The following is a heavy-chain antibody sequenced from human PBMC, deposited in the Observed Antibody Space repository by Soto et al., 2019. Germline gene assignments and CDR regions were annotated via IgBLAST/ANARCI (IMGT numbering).Heavy chain of an antibody. CDR2: ISGISSTI. D-gene: IGHD5-12*01. J-gene: IGHJ4*02. CDR1: GFTFGDYY. V-gene: IGHV3-11*01. CDR3: ARAMYRGKTEFDY. Sequence: GGSLRLSCAASGFTFGDYYMTWIRQAPGKGLEWISYISGISSTISYADSVKGRFTLSRDNTKNSLYLQMNSLRPDDTAVYYCARAMYRGKTEFDYWGQGTLVTVSS.